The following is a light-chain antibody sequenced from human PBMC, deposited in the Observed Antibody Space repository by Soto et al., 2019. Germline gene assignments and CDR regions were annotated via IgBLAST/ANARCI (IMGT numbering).Light chain of an antibody. V-gene: IGKV3-11*01. CDR3: QQRLNWPPG. J-gene: IGKJ1*01. CDR2: DAS. CDR1: QSVTNY. Sequence: EILFTQSPDTLSLSPGERATLSCRASQSVTNYIAWYQQRPGQAPRLLIYDASNRATGVPARFSGSGSGTDFTLTISDLEPADFGLYYCQQRLNWPPGFGQGTKVDIK.